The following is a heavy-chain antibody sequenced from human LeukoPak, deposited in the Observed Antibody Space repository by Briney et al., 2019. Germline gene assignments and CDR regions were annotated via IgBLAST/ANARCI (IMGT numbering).Heavy chain of an antibody. V-gene: IGHV4-39*01. CDR3: SGRAFYYYYIDV. J-gene: IGHJ6*03. CDR2: VYYSGST. CDR1: GGSISRSSYY. D-gene: IGHD1-26*01. Sequence: SETLSLTCTVSGGSISRSSYYWGWIRQPPGKGLEWIGSVYYSGSTYYNPSLKSRVTLSVDTSKNQFSLKLSSVTGADTAVYYSSGRAFYYYYIDVWSKGTTVTVTS.